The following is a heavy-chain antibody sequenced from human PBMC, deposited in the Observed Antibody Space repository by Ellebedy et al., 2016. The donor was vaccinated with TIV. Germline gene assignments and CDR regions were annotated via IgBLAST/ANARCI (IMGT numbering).Heavy chain of an antibody. CDR3: ARGRRYSSRGSFDY. CDR1: GFTFSSYS. J-gene: IGHJ4*02. Sequence: GESLKISCAASGFTFSSYSMNWVRQAPGKGLEWVSSISSSSSYIYYADSVKGRFTISRDNAKNSLYLQMNSLRAEDTAVYYCARGRRYSSRGSFDYWGQGTLVTVSS. CDR2: ISSSSSYI. D-gene: IGHD6-19*01. V-gene: IGHV3-21*01.